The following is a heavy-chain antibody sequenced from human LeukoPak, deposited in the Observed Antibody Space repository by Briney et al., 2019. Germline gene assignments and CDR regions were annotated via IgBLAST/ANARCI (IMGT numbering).Heavy chain of an antibody. V-gene: IGHV3-30*02. D-gene: IGHD2-2*01. Sequence: GGSLRLSCAASGFTFSSYGMHWVRQAPGKGLEWVAFIRYDGSNKYYADSVKGRFTISRDNSKNTLYLRMNSLRAEDTAVYYCAKAGGRYQLLLSYYYYYMDVWGKGTTITVSS. J-gene: IGHJ6*03. CDR1: GFTFSSYG. CDR3: AKAGGRYQLLLSYYYYYMDV. CDR2: IRYDGSNK.